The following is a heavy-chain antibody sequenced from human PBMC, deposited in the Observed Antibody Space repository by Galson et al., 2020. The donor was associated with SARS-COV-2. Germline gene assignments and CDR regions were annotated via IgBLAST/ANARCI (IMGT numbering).Heavy chain of an antibody. CDR1: GFTFSSYA. V-gene: IGHV3-30*04. D-gene: IGHD3-3*01. J-gene: IGHJ6*03. CDR3: AREISSQIYYYYYMDV. CDR2: ISYAGSNK. Sequence: QLGESLKISCAASGFTFSSYAMHWVRQAPGKGLEWVAVISYAGSNKYYADSVKGRFTISRDNSKNTLYLQMNSLRAEDTAVYYCAREISSQIYYYYYMDVWGKGTTVTVFS.